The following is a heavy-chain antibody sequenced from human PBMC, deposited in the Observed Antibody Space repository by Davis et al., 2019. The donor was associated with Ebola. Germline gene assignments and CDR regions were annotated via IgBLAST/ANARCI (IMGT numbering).Heavy chain of an antibody. D-gene: IGHD6-13*01. Sequence: GESLKISCAASGFTFSKYWMHWVRQTPGKGLMWVSRINSDGSSSTREYADSVKGRFTISRDNSENTLYLQMNSLRAEDTAVYYCARDKAAAAGTWFDPWGQGTLVTVSS. CDR3: ARDKAAAAGTWFDP. CDR1: GFTFSKYW. CDR2: INSDGSSS. V-gene: IGHV3-74*03. J-gene: IGHJ5*02.